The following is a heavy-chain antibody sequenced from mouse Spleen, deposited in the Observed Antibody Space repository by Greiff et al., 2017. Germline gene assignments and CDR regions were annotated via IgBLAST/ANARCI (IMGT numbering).Heavy chain of an antibody. V-gene: IGHV14-3*02. Sequence: EVMLVESGAELVKPGASVKLSCTASGFNITDTYMHWVKQRPEQGLEWIGRIDPANGNTKYDPKFQGKATITADTSSNTAYLQLSSLTSEDTAVYYCARDGNRGFAYWGQGTLVTVSA. CDR3: ARDGNRGFAY. J-gene: IGHJ3*01. CDR2: IDPANGNT. D-gene: IGHD2-1*01. CDR1: GFNITDTY.